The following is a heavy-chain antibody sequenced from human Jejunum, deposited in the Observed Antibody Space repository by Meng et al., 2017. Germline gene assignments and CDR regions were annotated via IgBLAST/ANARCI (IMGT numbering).Heavy chain of an antibody. CDR3: AKDPNGDYLGAFDF. Sequence: GESLKISCAASGFTFSNAWMNWVRQAPGKGLEWVSSITGTGGGTFHAESVKGRFSTSRDNSKNTLYLQMNSLRAEDTAVYYCAKDPNGDYLGAFDFWGEGTMVTVSS. CDR1: GFTFSNAW. V-gene: IGHV3-23*01. CDR2: ITGTGGGT. D-gene: IGHD4-17*01. J-gene: IGHJ3*01.